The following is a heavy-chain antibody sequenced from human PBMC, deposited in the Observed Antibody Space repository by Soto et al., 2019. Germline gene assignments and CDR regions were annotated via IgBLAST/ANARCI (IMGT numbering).Heavy chain of an antibody. CDR3: ARAAGYCSSTSCPIDAFDI. D-gene: IGHD2-2*01. CDR1: GFTFSSYS. CDR2: ISSSSSTI. J-gene: IGHJ3*02. Sequence: GESLKISCAASGFTFSSYSMNWVRQAPGKGLEWVSYISSSSSTIYYADSVKGRFTISRDNAKNSLYLQMNSLRAEDTAVYYCARAAGYCSSTSCPIDAFDIWGQGTMVTVSS. V-gene: IGHV3-48*01.